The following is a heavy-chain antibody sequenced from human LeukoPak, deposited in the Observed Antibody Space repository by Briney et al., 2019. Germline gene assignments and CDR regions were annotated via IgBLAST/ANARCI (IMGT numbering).Heavy chain of an antibody. CDR3: VRDLGGRSGH. J-gene: IGHJ4*02. CDR1: GFTFSSNW. Sequence: GGSLRLSCAASGFTFSSNWMHWVRQAPGKGLVWVSRINEDGSTTNYADSVKGRSTIFRDNAKNTLYLQMNSLRAEDTAVYYCVRDLGGRSGHWGEGTLVTVSS. D-gene: IGHD1-26*01. CDR2: INEDGSTT. V-gene: IGHV3-74*01.